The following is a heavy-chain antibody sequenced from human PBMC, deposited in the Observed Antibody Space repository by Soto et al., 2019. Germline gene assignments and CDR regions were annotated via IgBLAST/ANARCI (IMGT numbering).Heavy chain of an antibody. Sequence: QVQLQESCPGLVKPSQTLSLTCTVSGDSISSGGYFWSWIRQHTEKGLEWIGYISDSGSTNYNPSLKSRATISVDTSKNQFSLNLSSVTAADTAVYYCAREVDYWGQGTLVTVSS. CDR2: ISDSGST. V-gene: IGHV4-31*03. CDR1: GDSISSGGYF. CDR3: AREVDY. J-gene: IGHJ4*02.